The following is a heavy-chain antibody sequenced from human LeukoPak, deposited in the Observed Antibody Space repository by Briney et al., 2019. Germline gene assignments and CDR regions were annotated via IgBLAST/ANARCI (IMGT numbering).Heavy chain of an antibody. Sequence: SETLSLTCTVSGGSISSNYWSWIRQPPGKGLEWIGYIYNSGGINYNPSLKSRVTISVDRSKNQFSLKLSSVTAADTAVYYCARAPGYCSSTSCYHDAFDIWGQGTMVTVSS. CDR2: IYNSGGI. CDR1: GGSISSNY. V-gene: IGHV4-59*12. CDR3: ARAPGYCSSTSCYHDAFDI. D-gene: IGHD2-2*01. J-gene: IGHJ3*02.